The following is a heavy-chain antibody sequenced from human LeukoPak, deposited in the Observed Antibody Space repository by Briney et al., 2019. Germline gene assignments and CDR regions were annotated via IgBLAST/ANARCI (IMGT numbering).Heavy chain of an antibody. D-gene: IGHD4-17*01. CDR1: GGTFSSYA. CDR2: IIPIFGTA. CDR3: ARDRVARNDYGDPENWFDP. J-gene: IGHJ5*02. V-gene: IGHV1-69*05. Sequence: SVKVSCKASGGTFSSYAISWVRQAPGQGLEWMGGIIPIFGTANYAQKFQGRATITTDEPTSTAYMELSSLRSEDTAVYYCARDRVARNDYGDPENWFDPWGQGTLVTVSS.